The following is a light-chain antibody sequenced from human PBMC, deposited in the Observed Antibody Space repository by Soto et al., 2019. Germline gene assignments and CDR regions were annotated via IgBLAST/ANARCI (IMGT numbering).Light chain of an antibody. CDR1: QSVDID. V-gene: IGKV3D-15*01. CDR3: QQYRGWPRT. Sequence: EIVLTQSPGTLSVSPGERVTLSSRASQSVDIDLAWYQQKPGQAPRLLIYGASTRATDMPGRFRGSGAGAEFTLTISSLQSEDSAVYYCQQYRGWPRTFGQGTKVEIK. J-gene: IGKJ1*01. CDR2: GAS.